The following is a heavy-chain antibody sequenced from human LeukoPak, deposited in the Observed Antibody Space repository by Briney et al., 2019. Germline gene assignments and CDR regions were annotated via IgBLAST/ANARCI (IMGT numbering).Heavy chain of an antibody. CDR3: TRSDFWRGYSTGYFDY. CDR1: GFAFGDYA. CDR2: IRCRAFGGTT. J-gene: IGHJ4*02. Sequence: GGSLRLSCTASGFAFGDYAMGWVRQAPGKGLDWISYIRCRAFGGTTDYAASVKGRFTISRDDSKSIAYLQLNSLKTADTAMYYCTRSDFWRGYSTGYFDYWGLGTRVTVSS. V-gene: IGHV3-49*04. D-gene: IGHD3-3*01.